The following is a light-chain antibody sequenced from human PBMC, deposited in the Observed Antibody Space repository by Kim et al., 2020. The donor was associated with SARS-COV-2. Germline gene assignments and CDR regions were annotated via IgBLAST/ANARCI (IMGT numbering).Light chain of an antibody. Sequence: DIQMTQSPSTLSASVGDRVTITCRASQSISSWLAWYQQKPGKAPKLLIYKASSLESGVPSRFSGSGSGTEFTLTISSLQPDDFATYYCQQYNSWITFGPGTKSGYQT. CDR1: QSISSW. CDR3: QQYNSWIT. V-gene: IGKV1-5*03. CDR2: KAS. J-gene: IGKJ3*01.